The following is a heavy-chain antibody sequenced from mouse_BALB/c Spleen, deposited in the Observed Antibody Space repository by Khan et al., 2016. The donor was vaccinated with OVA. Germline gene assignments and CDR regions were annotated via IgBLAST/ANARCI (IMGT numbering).Heavy chain of an antibody. V-gene: IGHV5-6*01. J-gene: IGHJ3*01. CDR1: GFTFSTYG. CDR2: VSTGGSYT. Sequence: EVQRVESGGDFVKPGGSLKLSCAASGFTFSTYGMSWVRQTPDRRLEWVATVSTGGSYTYYPDSVKGRFTISRDNAKNTLYLQMSSLKSEDTARFYCTRLAYYYDSEGFAYWGQGTLVTVSA. D-gene: IGHD1-1*01. CDR3: TRLAYYYDSEGFAY.